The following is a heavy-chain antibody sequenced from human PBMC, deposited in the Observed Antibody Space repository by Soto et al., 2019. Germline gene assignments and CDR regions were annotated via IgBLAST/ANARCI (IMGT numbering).Heavy chain of an antibody. Sequence: SETLSLTCAVYGGSFSGYYWSWIRQPPGKGLEWIGEINHSGSTNYNPSLKSRVTISVDTSKNQFSLKLSSVTAAGTAVYYCARGRVNYYYYYMDVWGKGTTVTVSS. CDR3: ARGRVNYYYYYMDV. J-gene: IGHJ6*03. CDR2: INHSGST. V-gene: IGHV4-34*01. CDR1: GGSFSGYY. D-gene: IGHD2-21*01.